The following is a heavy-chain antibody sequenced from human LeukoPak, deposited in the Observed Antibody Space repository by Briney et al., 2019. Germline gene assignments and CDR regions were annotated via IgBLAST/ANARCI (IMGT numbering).Heavy chain of an antibody. CDR2: MYTSGST. V-gene: IGHV4-4*07. J-gene: IGHJ4*02. Sequence: SETLSLTCTVSGGSISSYYWSWIRQLAGKGLEWIGRMYTSGSTHYNPSLKSRVTISVDKSKNQFSLKLSSVTAADTAVYYCARDRDSTSSRFDYWGQGTLVTVSS. CDR3: ARDRDSTSSRFDY. CDR1: GGSISSYY. D-gene: IGHD6-6*01.